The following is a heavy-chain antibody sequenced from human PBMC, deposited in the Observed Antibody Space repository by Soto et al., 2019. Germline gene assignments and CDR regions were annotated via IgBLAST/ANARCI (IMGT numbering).Heavy chain of an antibody. CDR2: ISAYNGNT. J-gene: IGHJ3*02. CDR3: ARSTYYYDSSGPFDI. Sequence: ASVKVSCKASGYTFTSCGISWVRQAPGQGLEWMGWISAYNGNTNYAQKLQGRVTMTTDTSTSTAYMELRSLRSDDTAVYYCARSTYYYDSSGPFDIWGQGTMVTVSS. D-gene: IGHD3-22*01. CDR1: GYTFTSCG. V-gene: IGHV1-18*04.